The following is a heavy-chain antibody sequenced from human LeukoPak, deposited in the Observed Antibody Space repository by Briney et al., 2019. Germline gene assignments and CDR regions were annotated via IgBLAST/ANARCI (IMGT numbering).Heavy chain of an antibody. D-gene: IGHD5-18*01. CDR3: ARASGYSYGYGGYYYYMDV. CDR1: GGTFSSYA. Sequence: SVKVSCKASGGTFSSYAISWVRQAPGQGLEWMGGIIPIFGTANYAQKFQGRVTITADESTSTAYMELSSLRSEDTAVYYCARASGYSYGYGGYYYYMDVWGKGTTVTVSS. CDR2: IIPIFGTA. J-gene: IGHJ6*03. V-gene: IGHV1-69*13.